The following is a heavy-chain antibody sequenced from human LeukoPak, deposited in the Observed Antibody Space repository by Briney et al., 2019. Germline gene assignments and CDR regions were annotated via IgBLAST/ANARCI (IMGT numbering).Heavy chain of an antibody. D-gene: IGHD6-19*01. Sequence: GGSLRLSCAASGFTVSSNYMSWVRQAPGKGLEWVANLKHDGSEENYVDSVKGRFIVSRNNAKKSLFLQMHSLRAEDTAVYYCAREQIPVAGTFDYWGQGILVTVSS. V-gene: IGHV3-7*03. J-gene: IGHJ4*02. CDR3: AREQIPVAGTFDY. CDR2: LKHDGSEE. CDR1: GFTVSSNY.